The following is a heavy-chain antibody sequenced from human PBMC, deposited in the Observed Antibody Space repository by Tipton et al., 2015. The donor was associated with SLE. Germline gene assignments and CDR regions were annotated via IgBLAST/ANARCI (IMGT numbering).Heavy chain of an antibody. CDR2: IYHSGST. D-gene: IGHD6-19*01. CDR1: GGSVSSGSYY. Sequence: TLSLTCTVSGGSVSSGSYYWSWVRQPPGKGLEWIGEIYHSGSTNYNPSLKSRATISVDKSKNQFSLKLRSVTAADTAVYYCARADIAVAGTFDYWGQGTLVTVSS. J-gene: IGHJ4*02. V-gene: IGHV4-39*07. CDR3: ARADIAVAGTFDY.